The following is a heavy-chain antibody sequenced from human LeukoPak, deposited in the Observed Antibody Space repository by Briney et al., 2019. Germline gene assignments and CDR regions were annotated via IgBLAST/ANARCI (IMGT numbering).Heavy chain of an antibody. V-gene: IGHV3-11*01. CDR1: GFTFSDYY. CDR3: ARDWDYYDSSGYPYYFDY. D-gene: IGHD3-22*01. CDR2: ISSSGSTI. Sequence: KAGGSLRLSCAASGFTFSDYYMSWIRQAPGKGLEWVSYISSSGSTIYYADSVTGRFTISRDNAKNSLYLQMNSLRAEDTAVYYCARDWDYYDSSGYPYYFDYWGQGTLVTVSS. J-gene: IGHJ4*02.